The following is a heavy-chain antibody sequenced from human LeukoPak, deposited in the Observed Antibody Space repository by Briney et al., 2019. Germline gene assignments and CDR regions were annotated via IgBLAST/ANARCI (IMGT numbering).Heavy chain of an antibody. CDR1: GGSISSYY. V-gene: IGHV4-59*08. D-gene: IGHD3-22*01. Sequence: SETLSLTCTVSGGSISSYYWSWIRQPPGKGLEWIGYISYSGSTNYNPSLKRRVTISVDASKNQFSLKLRYVTAADTAVYYCARHGSDYSFDYWGQGTLVTVSS. CDR3: ARHGSDYSFDY. CDR2: ISYSGST. J-gene: IGHJ4*02.